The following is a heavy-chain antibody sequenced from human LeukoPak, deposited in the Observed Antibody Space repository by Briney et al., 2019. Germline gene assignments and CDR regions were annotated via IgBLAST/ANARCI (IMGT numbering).Heavy chain of an antibody. Sequence: GGSLRLSCAASGFTFSSYWMSWVRQAPGKGLEWVANIKQDGSEKHYVDSVKGRFTISRDNAKNSLYLEMNSLRAEDTAVYYCARDRGVIGDAFDIWGQGTMVTVSS. CDR2: IKQDGSEK. J-gene: IGHJ3*02. CDR1: GFTFSSYW. V-gene: IGHV3-7*01. CDR3: ARDRGVIGDAFDI. D-gene: IGHD3-10*01.